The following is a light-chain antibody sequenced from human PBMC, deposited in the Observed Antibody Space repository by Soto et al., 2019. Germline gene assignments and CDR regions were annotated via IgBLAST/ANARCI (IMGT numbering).Light chain of an antibody. J-gene: IGKJ4*01. Sequence: DIQMTQSPSTLSASVGDSVTITCRASQTISTWLAWYQQKPGRAPKLLIYDASSLESGVPSRFSGSGSGTEFTLTISSLQPDDFATYYCQQYNSYPLTFGGGTKVDIK. CDR2: DAS. V-gene: IGKV1-5*01. CDR1: QTISTW. CDR3: QQYNSYPLT.